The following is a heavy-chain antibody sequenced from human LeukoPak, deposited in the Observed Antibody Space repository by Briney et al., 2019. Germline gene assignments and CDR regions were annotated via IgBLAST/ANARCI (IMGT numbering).Heavy chain of an antibody. CDR2: IWYDGSNK. V-gene: IGHV3-33*01. D-gene: IGHD3-3*01. CDR3: ARDSQVYYDFWSGYHNYYYYYGMDV. CDR1: GLTFSSYG. Sequence: PGRSLRLSCAASGLTFSSYGMHWVRQAPGKGLEWVAVIWYDGSNKYYADSVKGRFTISRDNSKNTLYLQMNSLRAEDTAVYYCARDSQVYYDFWSGYHNYYYYYGMDVWGQGTTVTVSS. J-gene: IGHJ6*02.